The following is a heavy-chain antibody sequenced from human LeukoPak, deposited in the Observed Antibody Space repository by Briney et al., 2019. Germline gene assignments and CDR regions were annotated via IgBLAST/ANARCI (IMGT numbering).Heavy chain of an antibody. J-gene: IGHJ4*02. D-gene: IGHD6-13*01. Sequence: SVKVSCKASGGTFSSYAISWVRQAPGQGLEWMGGIIPIFGTANYAQKFQGRVTITADEPTSTACMELSSLRSEDTAVYYCASFSGYSSSWYLYYFDYWGQGTLVTVSS. V-gene: IGHV1-69*13. CDR1: GGTFSSYA. CDR3: ASFSGYSSSWYLYYFDY. CDR2: IIPIFGTA.